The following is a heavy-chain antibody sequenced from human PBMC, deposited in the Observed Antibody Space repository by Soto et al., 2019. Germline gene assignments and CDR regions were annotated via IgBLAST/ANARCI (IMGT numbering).Heavy chain of an antibody. CDR2: ISGSGGST. J-gene: IGHJ4*02. V-gene: IGHV3-23*01. CDR1: GFTFSSYA. D-gene: IGHD6-13*01. Sequence: GGSLRLSCAASGFTFSSYAMSWVRQAPGKGLEWVSAISGSGGSTYYADSVKGRFTISRDNSKNTLYLQMNSLRAEDTAVYYCAKDIPFSSSWDGHFDFWGQGTLVTVSS. CDR3: AKDIPFSSSWDGHFDF.